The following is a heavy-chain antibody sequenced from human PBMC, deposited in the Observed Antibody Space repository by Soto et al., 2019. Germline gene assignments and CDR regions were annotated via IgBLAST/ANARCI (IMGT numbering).Heavy chain of an antibody. CDR3: ARDAAAAGTPTRYFHH. Sequence: PSETLSLTCAVYGGSFSGYYWSWIRQPPGKGLEWIGEINHSGSTNYNPSLKSRVTISVDTSKNQFSLKLSSVTAADTAVYYCARDAAAAGTPTRYFHHWGQGTMVTVSS. V-gene: IGHV4-34*01. J-gene: IGHJ1*01. D-gene: IGHD6-13*01. CDR1: GGSFSGYY. CDR2: INHSGST.